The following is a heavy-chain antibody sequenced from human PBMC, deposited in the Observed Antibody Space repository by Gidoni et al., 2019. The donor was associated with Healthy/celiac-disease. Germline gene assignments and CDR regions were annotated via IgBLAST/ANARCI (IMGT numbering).Heavy chain of an antibody. D-gene: IGHD3-10*01. J-gene: IGHJ2*01. CDR2: ISYDGSNK. V-gene: IGHV3-30*18. CDR3: AKETGDMVRGVIARYFDL. Sequence: QVQLVESGGGVVQTGRSLRLAGAASGCTVSSYGMHWVRQAPGKGLEWVAVISYDGSNKYYADSVKGRFTISRDNSKNTLYLQMNSLRAEDTAVYYCAKETGDMVRGVIARYFDLWGRGTLVTVSS. CDR1: GCTVSSYG.